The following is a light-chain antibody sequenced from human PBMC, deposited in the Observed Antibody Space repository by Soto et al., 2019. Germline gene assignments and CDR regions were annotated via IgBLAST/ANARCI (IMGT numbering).Light chain of an antibody. V-gene: IGLV1-44*01. CDR1: SSNIGSNT. CDR2: SNN. CDR3: AAWDDSLNGWV. J-gene: IGLJ3*02. Sequence: QSVLTQPPSASGTPGQRVTISCSGSSSNIGSNTVNWYQQLPGTAPKLLSYSNNQRPSGVPDRFSGSKSGTSASLAISGLQSADEADYYCAAWDDSLNGWVFGGGTKLTVL.